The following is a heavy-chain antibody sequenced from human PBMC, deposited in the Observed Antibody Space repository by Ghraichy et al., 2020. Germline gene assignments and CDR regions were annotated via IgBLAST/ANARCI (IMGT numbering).Heavy chain of an antibody. CDR3: ARQPPPLLLWFGEPSRRRDAFDI. J-gene: IGHJ3*02. CDR2: IYYSGST. V-gene: IGHV4-39*01. D-gene: IGHD3-10*01. CDR1: GGSISSSSYY. Sequence: SETLSLTCTVSGGSISSSSYYWGWIRQPPGKGLEWIGSIYYSGSTYYNPSLKSRVTISVDTSKNQFSLKLSSVTAADTAVYYCARQPPPLLLWFGEPSRRRDAFDIWGQGTMVTVSS.